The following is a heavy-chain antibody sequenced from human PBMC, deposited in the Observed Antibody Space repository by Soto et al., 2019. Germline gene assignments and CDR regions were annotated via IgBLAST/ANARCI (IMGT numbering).Heavy chain of an antibody. CDR1: GLPFSSHT. Sequence: EVQLVESGGGLVKPGGSLRLSCAASGLPFSSHTMNWVRQAPGMGLEWVSSISSSGSDMYYVDSVKGRFTISRDNAKSSLYLQMNSLRAEDTAVYYCAIQAGLDVWGQGTTVTVSS. CDR3: AIQAGLDV. D-gene: IGHD1-1*01. CDR2: ISSSGSDM. V-gene: IGHV3-21*02. J-gene: IGHJ6*02.